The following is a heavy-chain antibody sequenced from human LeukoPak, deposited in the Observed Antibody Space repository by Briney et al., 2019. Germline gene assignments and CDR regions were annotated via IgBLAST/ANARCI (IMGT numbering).Heavy chain of an antibody. CDR3: ARGPYY. Sequence: SETLSLTCTVSGASISSYYWSWIRQPPGKGLEWIGYIYYRGSTNFNPSLKNRVTISIDTSKNQFSLKLSSVTAADTAVYYCARGPYYWGQGTLVTVSS. CDR1: GASISSYY. J-gene: IGHJ4*02. CDR2: IYYRGST. V-gene: IGHV4-59*01.